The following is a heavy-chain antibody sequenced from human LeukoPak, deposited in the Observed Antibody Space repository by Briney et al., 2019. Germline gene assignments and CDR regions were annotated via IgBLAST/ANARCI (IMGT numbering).Heavy chain of an antibody. D-gene: IGHD6-19*01. V-gene: IGHV3-30-3*01. CDR2: ISYDGSNK. J-gene: IGHJ1*01. Sequence: GGSLRLSCAASGCTFSSYAMHWVRQAPGKGLEWVAGISYDGSNKYYADSVNGRFTISRDNSKNTLYLQMNSLRADDTAVYYCARANGIAVAGTPFQHWGQGTLVTVSS. CDR3: ARANGIAVAGTPFQH. CDR1: GCTFSSYA.